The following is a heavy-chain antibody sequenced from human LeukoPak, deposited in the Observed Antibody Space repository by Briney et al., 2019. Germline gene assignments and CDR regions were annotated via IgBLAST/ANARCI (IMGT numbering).Heavy chain of an antibody. CDR1: GFTFSNYW. V-gene: IGHV3-7*01. D-gene: IGHD6-25*01. J-gene: IGHJ4*02. CDR3: VGSSGWLFDY. CDR2: IKEDGSRI. Sequence: GGSLRLSCAGTGFTFSNYWMNWVRQAPGKGLEWVANIKEDGSRINCVDSVKGRFTISRDNAKNSVYLQMDNLRAEDTAVYYCVGSSGWLFDYWGQGILVAVSS.